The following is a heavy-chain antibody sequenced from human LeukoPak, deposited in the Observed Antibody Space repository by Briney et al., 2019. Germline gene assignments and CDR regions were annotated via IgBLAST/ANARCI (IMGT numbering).Heavy chain of an antibody. CDR3: ARVGGRSSWYEY. J-gene: IGHJ4*02. CDR1: GFTFSSYA. D-gene: IGHD6-13*01. Sequence: GGSLRLSCAASGFTFSSYAMHWVRQAPGKGLEWVAVISYDGNNKYYADSVKGRFTISRDSSKNTLYLLMNSLRAEDTAVYYCARVGGRSSWYEYWGQGTLVTVSS. CDR2: ISYDGNNK. V-gene: IGHV3-30-3*01.